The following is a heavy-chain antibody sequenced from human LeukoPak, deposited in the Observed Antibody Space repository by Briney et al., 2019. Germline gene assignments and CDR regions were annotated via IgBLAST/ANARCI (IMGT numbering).Heavy chain of an antibody. Sequence: GGSLRLSCAASGFTFSSYAMSWVRQAPGKGLEWVSAISDSGGSTYYADSVKGRFTISRDNSKNTLYLQMNSLRAEDTAVYYCAKGVGSGWYAVYFDYGGQGTLVTVSS. CDR3: AKGVGSGWYAVYFDY. V-gene: IGHV3-23*01. CDR2: ISDSGGST. D-gene: IGHD6-19*01. J-gene: IGHJ4*02. CDR1: GFTFSSYA.